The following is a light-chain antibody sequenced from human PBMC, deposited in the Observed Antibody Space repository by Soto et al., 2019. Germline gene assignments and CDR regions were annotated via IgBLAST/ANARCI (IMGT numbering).Light chain of an antibody. V-gene: IGKV3-20*01. CDR3: QQYGNSPLT. Sequence: EIVLTQSPGTLSSSPGERATLSCTASQSVAGNFLAWYQQRPGQAPRLLISAASSRATAIPDRFSGSGSGTEFTLTISRLEPDDSAVYFCQQYGNSPLTFGPGTKLNIK. CDR2: AAS. CDR1: QSVAGNF. J-gene: IGKJ3*01.